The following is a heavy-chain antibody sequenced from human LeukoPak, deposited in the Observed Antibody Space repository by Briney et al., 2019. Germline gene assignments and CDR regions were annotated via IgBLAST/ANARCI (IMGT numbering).Heavy chain of an antibody. V-gene: IGHV1-8*01. D-gene: IGHD1-26*01. CDR3: ARGVGGSYYNWFDP. Sequence: GASVKVSCKASGYTFTSYDINWVRQATGQGLEWMGWMNPNSGNTGYAQKYQGRVTMTRNTSISTAYMELSSLRSEDTAVYYCARGVGGSYYNWFDPWGQGTLVTVSS. CDR1: GYTFTSYD. J-gene: IGHJ5*02. CDR2: MNPNSGNT.